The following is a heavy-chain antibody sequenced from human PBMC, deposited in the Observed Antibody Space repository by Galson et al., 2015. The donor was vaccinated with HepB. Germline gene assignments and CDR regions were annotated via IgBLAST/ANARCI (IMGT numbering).Heavy chain of an antibody. V-gene: IGHV3-30*18. D-gene: IGHD4-17*01. CDR1: GFTFSSYG. J-gene: IGHJ4*02. CDR2: ISYDGSNK. CDR3: AKDGFGGDYALGY. Sequence: SLRLSCAASGFTFSSYGMHWVRQAPGKGLEWVAVISYDGSNKYYADSVKGRFTISRDNSKNTLYLQMNSLRAEDTAVYYCAKDGFGGDYALGYWGQGTLVTVSS.